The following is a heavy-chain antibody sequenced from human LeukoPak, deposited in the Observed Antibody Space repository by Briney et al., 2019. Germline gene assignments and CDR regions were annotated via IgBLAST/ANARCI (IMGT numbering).Heavy chain of an antibody. CDR2: ISPDGSGK. CDR3: ANQAYSQFDY. V-gene: IGHV3-7*01. CDR1: GFAFSSYW. J-gene: IGHJ4*02. Sequence: GGSLRLSCVAFGFAFSSYWMSWVRQAPGRGLELVANISPDGSGKYCVDSVKGRFAISRDNAKRSLYLQMNSLRAEDTAVYYCANQAYSQFDYWGQGTLVTVSS. D-gene: IGHD4-11*01.